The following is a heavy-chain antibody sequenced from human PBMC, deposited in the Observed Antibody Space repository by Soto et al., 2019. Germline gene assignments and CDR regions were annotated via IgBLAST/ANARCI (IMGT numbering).Heavy chain of an antibody. CDR1: GGSLSGYY. CDR3: ARDKITGLFDY. CDR2: INHSGST. D-gene: IGHD2-8*02. V-gene: IGHV4-34*01. J-gene: IGHJ4*02. Sequence: SETLSLTCAVYGGSLSGYYWTWIRRPPGTGLEWIGEINHSGSTNYNPSLKSRVTISVDTSKNQFSLKLTSVTAADTAVYYGARDKITGLFDYWGQGTLVT.